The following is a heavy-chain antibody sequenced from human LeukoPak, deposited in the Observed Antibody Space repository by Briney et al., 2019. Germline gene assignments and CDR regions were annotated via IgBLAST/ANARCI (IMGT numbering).Heavy chain of an antibody. CDR3: ARDRIAVAGTGYYGMDV. D-gene: IGHD6-19*01. J-gene: IGHJ6*02. CDR1: GFTFSSNY. V-gene: IGHV3-53*01. CDR2: IYSGGST. Sequence: PGGSLRLSCAASGFTFSSNYMSWVRQAPGKGLEWVSVIYSGGSTYYADSVKGRFTISRDNSKNTLYLQMNSLRAEDTAVYYCARDRIAVAGTGYYGMDVWGQGTTVTVSS.